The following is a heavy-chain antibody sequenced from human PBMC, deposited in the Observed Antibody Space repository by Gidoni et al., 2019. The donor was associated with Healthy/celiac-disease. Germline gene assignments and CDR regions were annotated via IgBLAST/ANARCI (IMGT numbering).Heavy chain of an antibody. CDR3: AREGGAFDI. CDR2: IWYDGSNK. D-gene: IGHD3-16*01. V-gene: IGHV3-33*01. J-gene: IGHJ3*02. CDR1: GFTFSSYG. Sequence: QVQLVESGGGVVQPGRSLRLSCAASGFTFSSYGRHWVRQAPGKGREWLAVIWYDGSNKYYADSVKGRFTISRDNSKNTLYLQMNSLRAEDTAVYYCAREGGAFDIWGQGTMVTVSS.